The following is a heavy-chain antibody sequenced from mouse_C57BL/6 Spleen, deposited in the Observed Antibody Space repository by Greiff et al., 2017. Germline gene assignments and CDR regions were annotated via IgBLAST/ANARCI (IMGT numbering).Heavy chain of an antibody. V-gene: IGHV1-50*01. CDR2: IDPYDRDT. J-gene: IGHJ4*01. CDR1: GYTFTSYW. Sequence: QVQLKQPGAELVKPGASVKLSCKASGYTFTSYWMQWVKQRPGQGLEWIGEIDPYDRDTKYNHKFKGKATLTVDTSSSTAYLQLSSLTSEDSAVYDGARWYYGSSYCAMDYWGQGTSVTVST. D-gene: IGHD1-1*01. CDR3: ARWYYGSSYCAMDY.